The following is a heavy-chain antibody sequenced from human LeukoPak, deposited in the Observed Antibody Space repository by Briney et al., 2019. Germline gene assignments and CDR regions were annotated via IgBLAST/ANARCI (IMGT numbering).Heavy chain of an antibody. CDR2: IYYSGST. J-gene: IGHJ4*02. CDR3: ARGPRFIDY. Sequence: KPSETLSLTCTVSGGSISSYYWSWIRQPPEKGLEWIGYIYYSGSTNYDPSLKSRVTISVDTSKNQCSLKLSSVTAADTAVYYCARGPRFIDYWGQGTLVTVSS. V-gene: IGHV4-59*01. D-gene: IGHD3-3*01. CDR1: GGSISSYY.